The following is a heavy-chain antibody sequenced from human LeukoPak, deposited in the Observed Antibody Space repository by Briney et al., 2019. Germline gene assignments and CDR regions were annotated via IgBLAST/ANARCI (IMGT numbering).Heavy chain of an antibody. V-gene: IGHV3-23*01. CDR1: GFTFSSYA. D-gene: IGHD5-12*01. J-gene: IGHJ4*02. CDR3: ARDPYPSDSGYDWEGYYFDY. Sequence: PGGSLRLSCAASGFTFSSYAMSWVRQAPGKGLEWVSAISGSGGSTYYADSVKGRFTISRDNSKNTLYLQMNSLRAEDTAVYYCARDPYPSDSGYDWEGYYFDYWGQGTLVTVSS. CDR2: ISGSGGST.